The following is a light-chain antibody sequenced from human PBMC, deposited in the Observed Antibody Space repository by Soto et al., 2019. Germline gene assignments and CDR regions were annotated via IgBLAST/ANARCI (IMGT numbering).Light chain of an antibody. CDR1: QSLSRSS. CDR2: GAS. CDR3: QQYGSSPRT. Sequence: EIVLTQSPGTLSLSPGDRATLSCRASQSLSRSSLAWYQQKPGRAPRLLIYGASSRATGIPDRFSGSGSGTDFTLTISRLEPEDFAVYYCQQYGSSPRTFGRGTKVDIK. J-gene: IGKJ1*01. V-gene: IGKV3-20*01.